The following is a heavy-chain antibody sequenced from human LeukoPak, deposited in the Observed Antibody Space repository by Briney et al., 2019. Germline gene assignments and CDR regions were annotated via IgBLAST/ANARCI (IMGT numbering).Heavy chain of an antibody. V-gene: IGHV3-7*01. CDR3: ARVEEVVLYYYGMDV. CDR2: IKQDGSEK. Sequence: AGGSLRLSCAASGFTFSSYWMSWVRQAPGKGLEWVANIKQDGSEKYYVDSVKGRFTISRDNAKNSLYLQMNSLRAEDTAVYYCARVEEVVLYYYGMDVWGQGTTVTVSS. D-gene: IGHD2-15*01. J-gene: IGHJ6*02. CDR1: GFTFSSYW.